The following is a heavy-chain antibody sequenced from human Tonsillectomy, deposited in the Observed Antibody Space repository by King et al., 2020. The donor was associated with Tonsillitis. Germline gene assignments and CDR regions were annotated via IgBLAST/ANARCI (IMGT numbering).Heavy chain of an antibody. CDR2: FIGSGGST. Sequence: VQLVESGGGLVQPGGSLRLSCAASGFTFSSYAMSWVRQAPGKGLEWVSAFIGSGGSTDYADSVKGRFTISRDNSKNTLYLQMNSLRAEDTAVYYCAKDRQSSGWYGPGDWGQGTLVTVSS. V-gene: IGHV3-23*04. D-gene: IGHD6-19*01. CDR1: GFTFSSYA. J-gene: IGHJ4*02. CDR3: AKDRQSSGWYGPGD.